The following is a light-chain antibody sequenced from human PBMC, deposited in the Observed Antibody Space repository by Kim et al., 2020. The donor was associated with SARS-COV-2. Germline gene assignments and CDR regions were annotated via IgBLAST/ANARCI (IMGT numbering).Light chain of an antibody. J-gene: IGLJ1*01. CDR1: SSDVGGYNY. V-gene: IGLV2-14*01. CDR2: DVS. CDR3: SSYTSSTTSYV. Sequence: QSALTQPASVSGSPGQSITISCTGTSSDVGGYNYVSWYQQHPGKAPKLMIYDVSKRPSGVSYRFSGSKSGNTASLTISGLQAEDEADYYCSSYTSSTTSYVFGTGTKVTVL.